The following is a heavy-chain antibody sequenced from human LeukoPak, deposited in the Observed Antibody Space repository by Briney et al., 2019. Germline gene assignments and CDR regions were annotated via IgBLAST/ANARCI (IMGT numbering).Heavy chain of an antibody. CDR2: ISAYDGNT. CDR1: GYSFRSYG. V-gene: IGHV1-18*01. CDR3: ARDCSSTSCYGFMDV. D-gene: IGHD2-2*01. Sequence: ASVKVSCKASGYSFRSYGISWVRQAPGQGLEWMGWISAYDGNTNYPQKLQGRVTMTTDTSTTTAYMELRSLTSDDTAVYYCARDCSSTSCYGFMDVWGKGTTVTVSS. J-gene: IGHJ6*03.